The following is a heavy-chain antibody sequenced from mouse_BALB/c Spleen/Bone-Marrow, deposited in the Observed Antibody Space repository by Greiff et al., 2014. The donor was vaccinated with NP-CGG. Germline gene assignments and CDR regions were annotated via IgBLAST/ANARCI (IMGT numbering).Heavy chain of an antibody. Sequence: VQLQQSGAELVKPGASVKLSCWVSGYTFTNYFVYWVKQRPGQGLEWIGEINPSNDTPNFNEKFKSKATLTVDKSSSTAYMQLSSLTSEDSAVYYCTRSGYYGYGWYFDVWGAGTTVTVSS. V-gene: IGHV1S81*02. J-gene: IGHJ1*01. CDR3: TRSGYYGYGWYFDV. D-gene: IGHD1-2*01. CDR1: GYTFTNYF. CDR2: INPSNDTP.